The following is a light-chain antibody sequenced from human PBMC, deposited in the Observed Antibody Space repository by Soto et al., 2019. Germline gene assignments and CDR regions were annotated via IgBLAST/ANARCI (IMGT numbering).Light chain of an antibody. CDR2: EVS. CDR3: SSYTSTSTVL. V-gene: IGLV2-14*01. Sequence: QSVLTQPASVSGSPGQSITISCTGTSSDVGGYNFVSWYQQYPGKAPKLMIYEVSDRPSGVSNRFSASKSGSTASLTISGLKAEDEAYYYCSSYTSTSTVLFGGGTKVTVL. CDR1: SSDVGGYNF. J-gene: IGLJ3*02.